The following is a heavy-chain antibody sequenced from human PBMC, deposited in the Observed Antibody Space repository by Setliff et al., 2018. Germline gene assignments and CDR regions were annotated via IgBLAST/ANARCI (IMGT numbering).Heavy chain of an antibody. J-gene: IGHJ5*02. CDR2: INKDGSER. Sequence: PGGSLRLSCAASGFTFGSYWMSWVRQAPGKGREWVTNINKDGSERNYVDSVKGRFTISRDNAKNTLYLQMNSLRVDDTGVYYCTSSTYNYQSNWRFDPWGQGTLVTVSS. V-gene: IGHV3-7*01. CDR1: GFTFGSYW. D-gene: IGHD5-18*01. CDR3: TSSTYNYQSNWRFDP.